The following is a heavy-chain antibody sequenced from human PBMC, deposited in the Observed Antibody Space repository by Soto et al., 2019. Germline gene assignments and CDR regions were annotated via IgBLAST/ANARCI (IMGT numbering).Heavy chain of an antibody. CDR3: ARGGYSSSWDRSEGNWFDP. V-gene: IGHV1-8*01. Sequence: ASVKVSCKASGYTFTSYVIIWVRQATGQGLEWMGWMNPNSGNTGYAQKFQGRVTMTRNTSISTAYMELSSLRSEDTAVYYCARGGYSSSWDRSEGNWFDPWGQGTLVTVSS. J-gene: IGHJ5*02. CDR1: GYTFTSYV. D-gene: IGHD6-13*01. CDR2: MNPNSGNT.